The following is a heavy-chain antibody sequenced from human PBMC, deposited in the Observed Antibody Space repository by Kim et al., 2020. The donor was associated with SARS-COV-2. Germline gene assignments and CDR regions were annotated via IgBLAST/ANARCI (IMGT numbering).Heavy chain of an antibody. J-gene: IGHJ6*02. D-gene: IGHD3-9*01. Sequence: ASVKVSCKASGYTFTSYYMHWVRQAPGQGLEWMGIINPSGGSTSYAQKFQGRVTMTRDTSTSTVYMELSSLRSEDTAVYYCARVSGYFDWLLLGGWDDYYGRDVWGQGTTVTVSS. V-gene: IGHV1-46*01. CDR3: ARVSGYFDWLLLGGWDDYYGRDV. CDR1: GYTFTSYY. CDR2: INPSGGST.